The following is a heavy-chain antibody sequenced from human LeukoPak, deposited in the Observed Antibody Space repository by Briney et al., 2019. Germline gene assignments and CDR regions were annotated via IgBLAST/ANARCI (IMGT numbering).Heavy chain of an antibody. CDR2: INSDGSGT. D-gene: IGHD3-3*01. V-gene: IGHV3-74*01. CDR1: GFTFSSYW. CDR3: ARPYDFWTGLLDY. J-gene: IGHJ4*02. Sequence: GESLKISCAAPGFTFSSYWMHWVRQAPGKGLVWVSRINSDGSGTSYADSVKGRFTISRDNAKNTLYLQMNSLRAEDTAVYYCARPYDFWTGLLDYWGQGTLVTVSS.